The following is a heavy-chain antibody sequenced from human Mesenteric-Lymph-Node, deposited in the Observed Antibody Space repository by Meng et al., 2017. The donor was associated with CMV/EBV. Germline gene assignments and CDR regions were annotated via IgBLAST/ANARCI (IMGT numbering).Heavy chain of an antibody. CDR2: ISWDGGST. V-gene: IGHV3-43D*03. CDR3: AKDGAVTSSYGMDV. J-gene: IGHJ6*02. CDR1: GFTFDDYA. D-gene: IGHD4-11*01. Sequence: GESLKISCAASGFTFDDYAMHWVRQAPGKGLKWVSLISWDGGSTYYADSVKGRFTISRDNSKNSLYLQMNSLRAEDTALYYCAKDGAVTSSYGMDVWGQGTTVTVSS.